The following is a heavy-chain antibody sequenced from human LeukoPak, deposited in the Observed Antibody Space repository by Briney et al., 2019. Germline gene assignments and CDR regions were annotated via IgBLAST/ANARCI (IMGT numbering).Heavy chain of an antibody. CDR2: IYTSGST. D-gene: IGHD3-22*01. CDR1: GGSISSYY. V-gene: IGHV4-4*07. J-gene: IGHJ6*03. CDR3: ARDDYDSSGYYPFYYYYYYTDV. Sequence: PSETLSLTCTVSGGSISSYYWSWIRQPAGKGLEWIGRIYTSGSTNYNPSLKSRVTMSVDTSKNQFSLKLSSVTAADTAVYYCARDDYDSSGYYPFYYYYYYTDVWGKGTTVTVSS.